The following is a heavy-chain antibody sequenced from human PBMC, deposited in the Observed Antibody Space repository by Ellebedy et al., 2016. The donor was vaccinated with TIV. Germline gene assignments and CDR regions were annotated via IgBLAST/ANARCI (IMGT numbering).Heavy chain of an antibody. J-gene: IGHJ6*02. Sequence: GESLKISCQASGYSFTNYWISWVRQVPGKGLEWVARIDPSDPFTNYSPSLEGHVTISVDTSTDTAYLQWRSLKASDTAMYYCASSIEARLSYGMDVWGQGTAVTVS. CDR1: GYSFTNYW. D-gene: IGHD6-6*01. V-gene: IGHV5-10-1*01. CDR3: ASSIEARLSYGMDV. CDR2: IDPSDPFT.